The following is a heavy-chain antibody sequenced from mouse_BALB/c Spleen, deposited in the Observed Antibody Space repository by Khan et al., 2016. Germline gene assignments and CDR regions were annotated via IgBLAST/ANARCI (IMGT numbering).Heavy chain of an antibody. Sequence: QVRLQQSGPGLVQPSQSLSITCTVSGLSLTSYGVHWVRQSPGKGLEWLGVIWSGGSTDDNAAFISRLSISKDNYKSQVVFKMNSMQANDTAIYYCARNYYGYVGAMDYWCQGPSVTVSS. CDR2: IWSGGST. D-gene: IGHD1-2*01. J-gene: IGHJ4*01. CDR1: GLSLTSYG. CDR3: ARNYYGYVGAMDY. V-gene: IGHV2-2*02.